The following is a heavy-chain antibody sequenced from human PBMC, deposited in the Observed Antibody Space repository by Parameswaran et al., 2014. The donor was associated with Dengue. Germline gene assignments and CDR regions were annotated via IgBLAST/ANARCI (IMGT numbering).Heavy chain of an antibody. V-gene: IGHV1-69*04. J-gene: IGHJ3*02. CDR3: ARESGIGAFDI. Sequence: PGASVKVSCKASGGTFSSYAISWVRQAPGQGLEWMGRIIPILGIANYAQKFQGRVTITADKSTSTAYMELSSLRSEDTAVYYCARESGIGAFDIWGQGTMVTVSS. D-gene: IGHD3-10*01. CDR1: GGTFSSYA. CDR2: IIPILGIA.